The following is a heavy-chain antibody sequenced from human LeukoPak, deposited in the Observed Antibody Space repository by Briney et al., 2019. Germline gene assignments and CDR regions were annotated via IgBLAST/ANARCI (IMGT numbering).Heavy chain of an antibody. Sequence: HSGGSLRLSCAASGFTVGSNYMSWVRQAPGKGLEWVSIIYRGGSTNYADSVKGRFTISRDTSKNTLYLQMNSLRAEDTAVYYCARLSANSSAYFFDYWGQGTLVTASS. CDR1: GFTVGSNY. J-gene: IGHJ4*02. D-gene: IGHD3-22*01. CDR2: IYRGGST. V-gene: IGHV3-66*04. CDR3: ARLSANSSAYFFDY.